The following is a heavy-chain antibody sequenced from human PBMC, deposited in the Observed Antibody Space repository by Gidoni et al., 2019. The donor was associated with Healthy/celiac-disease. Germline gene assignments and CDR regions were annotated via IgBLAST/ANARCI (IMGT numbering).Heavy chain of an antibody. Sequence: QVQLVQSGAEVKKPGASVKVSCKASGYTFTSYYMHWVRQAPGQGLEWMGIINPRGGSTSYAQKFQCRVTMTRDTSTSTVDMELSSLRSEDTAVYYCAREGGYNGYMYWGQGTLVTVSS. D-gene: IGHD5-12*01. CDR2: INPRGGST. V-gene: IGHV1-46*01. J-gene: IGHJ4*02. CDR1: GYTFTSYY. CDR3: AREGGYNGYMY.